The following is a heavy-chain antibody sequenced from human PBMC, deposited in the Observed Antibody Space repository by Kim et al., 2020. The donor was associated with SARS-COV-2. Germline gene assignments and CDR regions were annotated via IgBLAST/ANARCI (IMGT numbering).Heavy chain of an antibody. V-gene: IGHV3-53*01. Sequence: KGRFTIPRDNAKNTRYLQRNSLRAEDTAVYYCARVPWTGYGSGPSGGMDVWGQGTTVTVSS. J-gene: IGHJ6*02. CDR3: ARVPWTGYGSGPSGGMDV. D-gene: IGHD3-10*01.